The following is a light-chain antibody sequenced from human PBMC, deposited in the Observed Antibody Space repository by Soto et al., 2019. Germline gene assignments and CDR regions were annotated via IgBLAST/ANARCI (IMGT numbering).Light chain of an antibody. J-gene: IGLJ1*01. CDR3: QVWDSSSDHDV. CDR1: NIGSKS. V-gene: IGLV3-21*02. Sequence: SYELTQPPSVSVAPGQTARITCGGYNIGSKSVHWYQQKPGQAPVLVVYDDSDRPSGIPERFSGSNSGNTATLTISRVEAGDEADYYCQVWDSSSDHDVFGTGTKLTVL. CDR2: DDS.